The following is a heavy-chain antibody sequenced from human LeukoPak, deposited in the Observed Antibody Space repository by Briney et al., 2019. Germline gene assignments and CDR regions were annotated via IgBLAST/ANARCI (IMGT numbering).Heavy chain of an antibody. CDR3: ARDRGYGFDY. J-gene: IGHJ4*02. D-gene: IGHD5-12*01. CDR1: GVSISSDVSS. CDR2: IYYTGST. V-gene: IGHV4-30-2*01. Sequence: SETLPLTCAVSGVSISSDVSSWSWIRQPPGKGLEWIGYIYYTGSTYSSPSLKSRVTISIDISKNQFSLRLTSVTAADTAVYYCARDRGYGFDYWGPGTLVIVSS.